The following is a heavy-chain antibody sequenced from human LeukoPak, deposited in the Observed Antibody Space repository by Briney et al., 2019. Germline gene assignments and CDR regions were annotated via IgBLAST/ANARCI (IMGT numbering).Heavy chain of an antibody. CDR2: IYYSGST. J-gene: IGHJ3*02. Sequence: SQTLSLTCTVSGGSISSGDYYWSWIRQPPGKGLEWIGYIYYSGSTYYNPSLKSRVTISVDTSKNQFSLKLSSVTAADTAVYYCARAVGDFWSGYSAFDIWGQGTMVTVS. D-gene: IGHD3-3*01. CDR3: ARAVGDFWSGYSAFDI. CDR1: GGSISSGDYY. V-gene: IGHV4-30-4*08.